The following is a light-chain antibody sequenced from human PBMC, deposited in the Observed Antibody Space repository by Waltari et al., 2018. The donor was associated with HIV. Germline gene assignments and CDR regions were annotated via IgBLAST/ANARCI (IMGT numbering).Light chain of an antibody. Sequence: EIAMTQYQDSLAVSLGDKANINCRSSQTGLHSSNNKNHLAGYRRRPGQRPRLVLYWASTRESGVPDLFSGSGSGTNFTLTISRLQPEDVAVYYCQQYYSFPLTFGGGTTVEIK. CDR2: WAS. J-gene: IGKJ4*01. V-gene: IGKV4-1*01. CDR3: QQYYSFPLT. CDR1: QTGLHSSNNKNH.